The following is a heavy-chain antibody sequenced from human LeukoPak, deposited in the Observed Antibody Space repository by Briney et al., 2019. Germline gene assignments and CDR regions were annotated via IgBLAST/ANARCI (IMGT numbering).Heavy chain of an antibody. J-gene: IGHJ5*02. Sequence: PGGSLRLSCAGAGFTFSGYDMHWVRQAPGKGREWGAFISSDESNKHYADSVKGRFTISRDNSKSTMYPQMNSLRADASAVYYCAKGRPSSGWPRAWFDPWGQGTLVTVSS. CDR2: ISSDESNK. V-gene: IGHV3-30*18. CDR3: AKGRPSSGWPRAWFDP. D-gene: IGHD6-19*01. CDR1: GFTFSGYD.